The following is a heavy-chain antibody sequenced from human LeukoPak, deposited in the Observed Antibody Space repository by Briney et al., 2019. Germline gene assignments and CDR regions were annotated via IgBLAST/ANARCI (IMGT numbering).Heavy chain of an antibody. Sequence: KPGRSLRLSCTASGFIFGDYVMSWVRQAPGKGLEWVSYISSGSSYTNYADSVKGRFTISRDNAKNSLYLQMNSLRAEDTAVYYCARDHYGYYGSGSYRRFDYWGQGTLVTVSS. CDR3: ARDHYGYYGSGSYRRFDY. CDR2: ISSGSSYT. V-gene: IGHV3-11*06. J-gene: IGHJ4*02. D-gene: IGHD3-10*01. CDR1: GFIFGDYV.